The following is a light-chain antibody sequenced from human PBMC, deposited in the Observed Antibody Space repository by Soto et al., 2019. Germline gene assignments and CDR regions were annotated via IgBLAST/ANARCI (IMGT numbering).Light chain of an antibody. Sequence: QSVLTQPASVLASHEQSIAISCTGASRYVGGYNYVSWYQHHPGEAPKLMIYDVTNRPSGVSNRFSGSKSGNTASLTISGLQAEDEADYYCCSYAGSSVYVFGTGTKVTVL. V-gene: IGLV2-14*03. CDR1: SRYVGGYNY. J-gene: IGLJ1*01. CDR2: DVT. CDR3: CSYAGSSVYV.